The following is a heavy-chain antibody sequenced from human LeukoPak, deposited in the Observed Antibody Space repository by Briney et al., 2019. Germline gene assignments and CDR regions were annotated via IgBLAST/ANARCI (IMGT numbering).Heavy chain of an antibody. CDR3: ARDPSNTSGWYIYFDY. J-gene: IGHJ4*02. Sequence: ASVKVSCKASGYTFSTYGISWVRQAPGQGLEWMGWISAYNGDTKYAQNLQGRVTMTTDTSTSTVYMELRSLRSDDTAVYYCARDPSNTSGWYIYFDYWGPGTLVTVSS. CDR2: ISAYNGDT. V-gene: IGHV1-18*01. CDR1: GYTFSTYG. D-gene: IGHD6-19*01.